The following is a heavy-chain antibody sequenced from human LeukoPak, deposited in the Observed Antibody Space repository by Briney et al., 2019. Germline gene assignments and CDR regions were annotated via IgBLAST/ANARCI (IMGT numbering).Heavy chain of an antibody. CDR3: ARVERNYGRSRFYYMDV. D-gene: IGHD1-7*01. V-gene: IGHV4-34*01. CDR1: GGSFNGYY. J-gene: IGHJ6*03. Sequence: SETLSLTCGVSGGSFNGYYWSWIRQPPGKGLEWIGEINHSGNTNYNASLKSRVTISVDTSKKQISLKMNSVTAADTAIYYCARVERNYGRSRFYYMDVWGKGTTVIVSS. CDR2: INHSGNT.